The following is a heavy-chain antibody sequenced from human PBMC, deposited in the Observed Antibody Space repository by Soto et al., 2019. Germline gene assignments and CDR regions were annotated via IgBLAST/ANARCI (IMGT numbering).Heavy chain of an antibody. CDR3: ARLRNKGNPTVTTPDY. CDR1: GGSISSSSYY. D-gene: IGHD4-17*01. Sequence: PSETLSLTCTVSGGSISSSSYYWGWIRQPPGKGLEWIGSIYYSGSTYYNPSLKSRVTISVDTSKNQFSLKLSSVTAADTAVYYCARLRNKGNPTVTTPDYWGQGTLVTVSS. V-gene: IGHV4-39*01. CDR2: IYYSGST. J-gene: IGHJ4*02.